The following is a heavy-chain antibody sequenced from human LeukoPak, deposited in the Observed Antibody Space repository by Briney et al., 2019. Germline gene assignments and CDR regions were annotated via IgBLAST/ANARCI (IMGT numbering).Heavy chain of an antibody. D-gene: IGHD6-13*01. J-gene: IGHJ5*02. CDR2: ISGSGGST. CDR1: GFTFSSYA. Sequence: PGGSLRLSCAASGFTFSSYAMSWVRQAPGKGLEWVSAISGSGGSTYYADSVKGRFTISRDNSKNTLYLQMNSLRAEDTAVYYCAKTTMSWYPPRGWFDPWGQGTLVTVSS. V-gene: IGHV3-23*01. CDR3: AKTTMSWYPPRGWFDP.